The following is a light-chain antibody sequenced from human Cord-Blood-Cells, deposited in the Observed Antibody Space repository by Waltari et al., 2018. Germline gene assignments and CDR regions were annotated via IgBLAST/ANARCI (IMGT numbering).Light chain of an antibody. CDR2: DAS. CDR1: QSVSSY. V-gene: IGKV3-11*01. CDR3: QQRSNWPLFT. Sequence: EIVLTQSPATLSLSPGERATLSCRASQSVSSYLAWYQQKPGQAPRLLIYDASNRATGIPARFSGSGSGTDFTLTISSLGPEDFAVYYCQQRSNWPLFTFGPGTKVDI. J-gene: IGKJ3*01.